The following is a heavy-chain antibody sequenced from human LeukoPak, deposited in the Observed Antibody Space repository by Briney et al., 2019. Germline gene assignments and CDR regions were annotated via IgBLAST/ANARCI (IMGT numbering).Heavy chain of an antibody. CDR2: IDRSTGT. D-gene: IGHD2-2*01. J-gene: IGHJ3*02. Sequence: ASVKVSCKASGYTFSDYYMHWVRQAPGQGLEWMGWIDRSTGTKYAQKFQGRVTMTRDTSISTAYMELNRLTSDDTAVYYCARDLDCSSTSCYSGAFDIWGQGTMVTVSS. V-gene: IGHV1-2*02. CDR1: GYTFSDYY. CDR3: ARDLDCSSTSCYSGAFDI.